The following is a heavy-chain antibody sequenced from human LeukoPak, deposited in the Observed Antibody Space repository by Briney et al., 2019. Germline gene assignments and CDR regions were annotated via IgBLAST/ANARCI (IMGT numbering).Heavy chain of an antibody. CDR1: GYSISSGYY. J-gene: IGHJ6*03. CDR2: IYHSGST. D-gene: IGHD6-6*01. V-gene: IGHV4-38-2*02. Sequence: SETLSLTCTVSGYSISSGYYWGWIRQPPGKGLEWIGSIYHSGSTYYNPSLKSRVTISVDTSKNQFSLKLSSVTAADTAVYYCARTPSSSSPYYYMDVWGKGTTVTVSS. CDR3: ARTPSSSSPYYYMDV.